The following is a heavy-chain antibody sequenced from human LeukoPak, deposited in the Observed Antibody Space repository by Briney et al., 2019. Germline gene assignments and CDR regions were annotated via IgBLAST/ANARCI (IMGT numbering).Heavy chain of an antibody. J-gene: IGHJ4*02. CDR2: INHSGST. D-gene: IGHD2-21*02. CDR1: GGSFSGYY. V-gene: IGHV4-34*01. CDR3: TGVAVTSFRHPGLFES. Sequence: SETLSLTCAVYGGSFSGYYWSWIRQPPGKGLEWIGEINHSGSTNYNPSLKSRVTISVDTSKNQFSLKLSSVTAADTAIYYCTGVAVTSFRHPGLFESWGQGTQVAVSS.